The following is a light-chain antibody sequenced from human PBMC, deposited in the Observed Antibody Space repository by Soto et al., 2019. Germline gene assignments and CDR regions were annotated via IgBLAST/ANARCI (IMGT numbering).Light chain of an antibody. V-gene: IGKV3-11*01. J-gene: IGKJ5*01. CDR1: QSVSST. Sequence: EIVMTQSPVTLSVSPGERATLSCRASQSVSSTLAWYQQKPGQAPRLLIYDASNRATGIPARFSGSGSGTDFTLTISRLEPEDFAVYYCQQRSNWPPITFGQGTRLEIK. CDR2: DAS. CDR3: QQRSNWPPIT.